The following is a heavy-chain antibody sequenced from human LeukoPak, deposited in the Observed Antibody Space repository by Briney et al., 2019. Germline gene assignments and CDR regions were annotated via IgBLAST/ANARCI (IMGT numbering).Heavy chain of an antibody. CDR1: GFTFSTYG. Sequence: PGRSLRSSSAASGFTFSTYGMHWVRQAPGRGLEWVAVIWYDGSNKYYAESVKGRFTISRDNSKSTLYLQMNSLRAEDTAVYYCARFWVGSGRSFDCWLQGTLVTVSS. CDR3: ARFWVGSGRSFDC. D-gene: IGHD6-19*01. V-gene: IGHV3-33*01. CDR2: IWYDGSNK. J-gene: IGHJ4*02.